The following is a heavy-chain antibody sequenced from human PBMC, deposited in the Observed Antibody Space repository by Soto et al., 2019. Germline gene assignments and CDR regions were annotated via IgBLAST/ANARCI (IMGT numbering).Heavy chain of an antibody. CDR1: GFTFSNYW. CDR2: INSDGSST. D-gene: IGHD6-13*01. V-gene: IGHV3-74*01. J-gene: IGHJ5*02. Sequence: PGGSLRLSCAASGFTFSNYWMHWVRQAPGKGLVWVSRINSDGSSTSYADSVKGRFTISRDNAKNTLYLQMNSLRAEDTAVYYCARHPERIAQIGWFDPWGQGTLVTVSS. CDR3: ARHPERIAQIGWFDP.